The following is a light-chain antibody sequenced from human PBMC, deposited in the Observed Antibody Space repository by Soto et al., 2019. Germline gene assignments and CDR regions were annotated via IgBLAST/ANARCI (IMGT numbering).Light chain of an antibody. CDR2: KAS. Sequence: DIQMTQSPSTLSASVGDRVTITCRASHSISSWLAWYQQKPGKAPKLLIYKASSLESGVPSRFSGSGSGTEFTLTISSLQPDDFLTYYCQQYNSWYTFGQGTKLEIK. V-gene: IGKV1-5*03. J-gene: IGKJ2*01. CDR1: HSISSW. CDR3: QQYNSWYT.